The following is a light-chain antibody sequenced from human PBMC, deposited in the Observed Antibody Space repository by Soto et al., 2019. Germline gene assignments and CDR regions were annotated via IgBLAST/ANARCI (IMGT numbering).Light chain of an antibody. V-gene: IGLV2-14*01. J-gene: IGLJ1*01. CDR2: EVT. Sequence: QSVLTQPASVSGSPGQSITISCTGTSSDIGAYNYVSWYQHHPGEAPKLMIYEVTYRPSGVSDRFSGSKSANTASLTISGLQAEDEADYYCSSYTTTGTRVFGTGTTVTVL. CDR3: SSYTTTGTRV. CDR1: SSDIGAYNY.